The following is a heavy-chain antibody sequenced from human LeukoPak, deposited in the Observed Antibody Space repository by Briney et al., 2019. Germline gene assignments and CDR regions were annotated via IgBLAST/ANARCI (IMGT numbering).Heavy chain of an antibody. D-gene: IGHD3-22*01. V-gene: IGHV4-4*07. CDR3: ARDPLHSYYYDSSGYFDY. CDR2: IYTSGST. J-gene: IGHJ4*02. CDR1: GGSISSYY. Sequence: QTSETLSLTCTVSGGSISSYYWSWIRQPAGKGLEWIGRIYTSGSTNYNPSLKSRVTISVDTSKNQFSLKLSSVTAADTAVYYCARDPLHSYYYDSSGYFDYWGQGTLVTVSS.